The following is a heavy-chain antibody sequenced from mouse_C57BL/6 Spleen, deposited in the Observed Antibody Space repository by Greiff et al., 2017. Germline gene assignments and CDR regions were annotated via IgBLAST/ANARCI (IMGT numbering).Heavy chain of an antibody. CDR3: ARKGDGNYGDYAMDY. Sequence: QVQLQQSGPELVKPGASVKISCKASGYTFTDYYINWVKQRPGQGLEWIGWIFPGSGSPFYNEKFKSKATLTVDKSSSTAYMLLSSLTSEDSAVYFWARKGDGNYGDYAMDYWGQGTSVTVSS. CDR1: GYTFTDYY. V-gene: IGHV1-75*01. J-gene: IGHJ4*01. CDR2: IFPGSGSP. D-gene: IGHD2-1*01.